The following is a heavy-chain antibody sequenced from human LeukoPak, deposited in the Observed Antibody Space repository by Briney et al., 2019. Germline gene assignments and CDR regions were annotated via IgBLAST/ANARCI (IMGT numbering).Heavy chain of an antibody. Sequence: SETLSLTCTVSGGSVTSDYWSWIRQPPGKGLEWIGYMYYSGSTNYNPSLKSRVTISGDTSKNQFSLKLSSVAAADTAVYYCARRYCSSTSCPIDYWGQGTLVSVSS. CDR2: MYYSGST. V-gene: IGHV4-59*08. D-gene: IGHD2-2*01. CDR1: GGSVTSDY. J-gene: IGHJ4*02. CDR3: ARRYCSSTSCPIDY.